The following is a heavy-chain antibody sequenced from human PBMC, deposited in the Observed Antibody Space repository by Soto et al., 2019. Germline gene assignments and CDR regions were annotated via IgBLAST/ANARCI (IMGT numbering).Heavy chain of an antibody. CDR1: GFTFSSYA. D-gene: IGHD6-6*01. J-gene: IGHJ4*02. Sequence: VQLVESGGGVVQPGRSLRLSCAASGFTFSSYAMHWVRQAPGKGLEWVAVISYDGSNKYYADSVKGRFSISRDNSKNTLYLQMNSLRAEDTAVYYCARDAYSSSSKAVAGYFDYWGQGTLVTVSS. CDR2: ISYDGSNK. V-gene: IGHV3-30-3*01. CDR3: ARDAYSSSSKAVAGYFDY.